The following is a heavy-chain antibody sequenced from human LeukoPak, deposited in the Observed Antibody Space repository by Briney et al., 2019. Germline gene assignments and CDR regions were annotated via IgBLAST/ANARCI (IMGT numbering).Heavy chain of an antibody. CDR3: GSFGYEAAVDD. V-gene: IGHV3-20*04. CDR1: GFMFPDYG. Sequence: PGGSLRLSCAASGFMFPDYGMNWVRQVPGKGLEWVSGINWDASSTNHADSVKGPFTISRDNAKRSPYLQMDNLRAEDTGLYYCGSFGYEAAVDDWGQGTLVTVSS. J-gene: IGHJ4*02. D-gene: IGHD6-13*01. CDR2: INWDASST.